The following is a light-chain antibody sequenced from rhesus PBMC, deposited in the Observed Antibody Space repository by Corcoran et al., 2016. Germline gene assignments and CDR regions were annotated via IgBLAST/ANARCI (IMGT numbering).Light chain of an antibody. CDR3: QQYDSRPWT. J-gene: IGKJ1*01. Sequence: DIQMTQSPSSLSASVGDTVTITCRASQGISSWLAWYQQKPGKAPKLLIYKASSLQSGVPSRFSGSRSGTDFTLTISSLQSEEFATYYCQQYDSRPWTFGQGTKVDIK. CDR1: QGISSW. V-gene: IGKV1-22*01. CDR2: KAS.